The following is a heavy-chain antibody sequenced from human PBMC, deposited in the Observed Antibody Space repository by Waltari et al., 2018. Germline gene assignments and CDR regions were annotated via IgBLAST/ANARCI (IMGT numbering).Heavy chain of an antibody. CDR3: ARRDDYGDDPFWT. CDR2: IRSSGSTS. Sequence: EEHLVESGGGLVQPGGSLRFSCAASGFMFSNYEMNWIRQAPGKGLEWVSYIRSSGSTSYYADSAKGRFTISRDNAKNSLYLQMNSLRAEDTAVYYCARRDDYGDDPFWTWGQGTLVTVSS. D-gene: IGHD4-17*01. J-gene: IGHJ5*02. V-gene: IGHV3-48*03. CDR1: GFMFSNYE.